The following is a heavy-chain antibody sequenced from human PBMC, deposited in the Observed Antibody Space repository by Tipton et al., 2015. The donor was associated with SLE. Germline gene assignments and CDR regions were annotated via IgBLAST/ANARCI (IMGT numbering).Heavy chain of an antibody. J-gene: IGHJ4*02. V-gene: IGHV4-31*03. Sequence: TLSLTCTVSGGSISSGGYYCSWIRQHPGKGLEWIGYIYYIGSTYYTPSLRSRVSISVDTSKNQFSLSLSSVTAADTAVYYCARFMISVGFDYWGQGTLVTVSS. CDR1: GGSISSGGYY. CDR3: ARFMISVGFDY. CDR2: IYYIGST. D-gene: IGHD3-16*01.